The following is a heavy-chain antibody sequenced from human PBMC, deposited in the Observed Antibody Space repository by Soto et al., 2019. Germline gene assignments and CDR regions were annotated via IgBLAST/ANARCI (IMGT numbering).Heavy chain of an antibody. Sequence: QVQLVEPGGGVVQPGRSLRLSCAASGFTFSSYGMHWVRQAPGKGLEWVAVISYDGSNKYYADSVKGRFTISRDNSKNTLYLQMNSLRPEDTAVYYCEASAVAGDALFDYWGQGTLVTVSS. CDR1: GFTFSSYG. CDR2: ISYDGSNK. J-gene: IGHJ4*02. D-gene: IGHD6-19*01. CDR3: EASAVAGDALFDY. V-gene: IGHV3-30*03.